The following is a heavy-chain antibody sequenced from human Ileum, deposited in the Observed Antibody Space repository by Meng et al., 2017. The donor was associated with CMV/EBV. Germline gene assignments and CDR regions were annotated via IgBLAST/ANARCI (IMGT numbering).Heavy chain of an antibody. CDR3: ARYSDSSGPRGGGFDP. D-gene: IGHD3-22*01. V-gene: IGHV3-66*02. J-gene: IGHJ5*02. CDR2: IFSGSGT. CDR1: GFTVSSNH. Sequence: GESLKISCAVSGFTVSSNHMVWVRQPPGKGLQWVSVIFSGSGTNNADPVKGRFTISRDNSKNTLYLQMNSLTVEDTAVYYCARYSDSSGPRGGGFDPWGQGTLVTVSS.